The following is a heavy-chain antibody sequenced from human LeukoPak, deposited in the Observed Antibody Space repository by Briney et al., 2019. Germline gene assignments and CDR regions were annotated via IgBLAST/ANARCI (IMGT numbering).Heavy chain of an antibody. CDR3: TRSGSYSGMDV. CDR1: GFTFSGSA. D-gene: IGHD1-26*01. V-gene: IGHV3-73*01. J-gene: IGHJ6*02. CDR2: IRSKANSYAT. Sequence: GGSLRLSCAASGFTFSGSAMHWVRQASGKGLEWVGRIRSKANSYATAYAASVKGRFTISRDDSKNTAYLQMNSLKTEDTAVYYCTRSGSYSGMDVWGQGTTVTVSS.